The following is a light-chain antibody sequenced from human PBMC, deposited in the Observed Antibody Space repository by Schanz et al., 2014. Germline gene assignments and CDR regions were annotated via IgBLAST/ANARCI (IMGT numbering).Light chain of an antibody. V-gene: IGKV1-5*03. CDR3: QQHYITPLT. J-gene: IGKJ4*01. CDR2: TAS. CDR1: QSISAW. Sequence: DIQMTQSPSTLSASVGDRVTITCRASQSISAWLAWYQQKPGRAPKLLIYTASTLESGVPSRFSGSESGTDFTLTISSLQREDFATYYCQQHYITPLTFGGGTKVEIK.